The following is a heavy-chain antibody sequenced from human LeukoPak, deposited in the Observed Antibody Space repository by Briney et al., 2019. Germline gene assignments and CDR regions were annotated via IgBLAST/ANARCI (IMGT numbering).Heavy chain of an antibody. Sequence: GGSLRLSCAASGFTFSSYAMHWVRQAPGKGLEYVSAISSNGGSTYYANSVKGRFTISRDNSKNTLYLQMGSLRAEDMAVYYCAKDQDEGYYDSSGYWDAFDIWGQGTMVTVSS. J-gene: IGHJ3*02. CDR3: AKDQDEGYYDSSGYWDAFDI. V-gene: IGHV3-64*01. CDR2: ISSNGGST. D-gene: IGHD3-22*01. CDR1: GFTFSSYA.